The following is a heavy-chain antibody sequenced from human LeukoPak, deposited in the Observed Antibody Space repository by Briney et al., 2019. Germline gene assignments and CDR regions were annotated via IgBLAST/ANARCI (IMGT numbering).Heavy chain of an antibody. J-gene: IGHJ5*02. Sequence: SVKVSCKASGGTFRDYSISWVRQAPGQGLEWMGSLIPLSGAPKYAQKFQGRVTISADESTSTAYMELSSLRSEDTAVYYCARDKLGINWFDPWGQGTLVTVSS. CDR1: GGTFRDYS. CDR2: LIPLSGAP. V-gene: IGHV1-69*15. CDR3: ARDKLGINWFDP. D-gene: IGHD7-27*01.